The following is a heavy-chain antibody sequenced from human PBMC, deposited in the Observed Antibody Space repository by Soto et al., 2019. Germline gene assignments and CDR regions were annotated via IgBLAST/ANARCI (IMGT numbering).Heavy chain of an antibody. J-gene: IGHJ6*02. D-gene: IGHD3-10*01. CDR1: GGTLSNYA. Sequence: SVKVSCKASGGTLSNYALSWVRQAPGQGLEWVGGIIPVFGTSNYAQNFQGRVTITADESTSSAYMELSSLRSEDTAVYYCARGVRTGFYGMDVWGQGTTVTVSS. CDR2: IIPVFGTS. V-gene: IGHV1-69*13. CDR3: ARGVRTGFYGMDV.